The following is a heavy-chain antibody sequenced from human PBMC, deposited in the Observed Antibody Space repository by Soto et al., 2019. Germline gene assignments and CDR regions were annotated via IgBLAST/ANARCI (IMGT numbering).Heavy chain of an antibody. CDR1: GFTFSSYG. V-gene: IGHV3-30*18. CDR3: AKEVRWLRPYYYYDLDF. Sequence: QVQLVESGGGVVQPGRSLRLSCAASGFTFSSYGMHWVRQAPGKGLEWVEVISYDGSNKYYADSVKGRFTISRDNSKNTLYLQMNSLRAEDTAVYYCAKEVRWLRPYYYYDLDFWGKGPTVTVSS. J-gene: IGHJ6*03. CDR2: ISYDGSNK. D-gene: IGHD5-12*01.